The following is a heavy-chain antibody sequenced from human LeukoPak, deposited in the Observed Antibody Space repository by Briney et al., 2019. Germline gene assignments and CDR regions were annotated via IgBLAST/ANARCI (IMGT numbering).Heavy chain of an antibody. V-gene: IGHV4-38-2*01. Sequence: PSETLSLTCAVSGYSISSGYYWGWIRQPPGKGLEWIGSIYHSGSTYYNPSLKSRVTISVDTSKNQFSLKLSSVTAADTAVYYCARVVGSRRWYFDLWGRGTLVTVSS. D-gene: IGHD2-21*01. CDR2: IYHSGST. J-gene: IGHJ2*01. CDR1: GYSISSGYY. CDR3: ARVVGSRRWYFDL.